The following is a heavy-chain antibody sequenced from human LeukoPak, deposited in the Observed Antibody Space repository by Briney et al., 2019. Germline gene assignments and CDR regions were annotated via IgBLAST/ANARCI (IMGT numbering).Heavy chain of an antibody. CDR2: IYYSGST. CDR3: ARVRSSGEPDLDF. D-gene: IGHD3-10*01. Sequence: PSETLSLTCTVSGGSISSYYWSWIRQPPGKGLEWIGYIYYSGSTNYNPSLKSRVTISVDTSKNQFSLKLSSVTAADTAVYYCARVRSSGEPDLDFWGQGTLVTVSS. V-gene: IGHV4-59*01. CDR1: GGSISSYY. J-gene: IGHJ4*02.